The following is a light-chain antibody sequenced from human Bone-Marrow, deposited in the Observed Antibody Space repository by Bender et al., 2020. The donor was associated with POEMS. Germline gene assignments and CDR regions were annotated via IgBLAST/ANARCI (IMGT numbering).Light chain of an antibody. CDR3: QVWDVSSDHYYV. J-gene: IGLJ1*01. CDR2: DNS. V-gene: IGLV3-21*02. Sequence: SYVLTQTPSVSVAPGQTANFPCGGHNIGSKNVHWYQQKPGQAPVLVVCDNSDRPSGIPERFSGSNSGNTATLIISRVEAGDEADYYCQVWDVSSDHYYVFGTGTKVTVL. CDR1: NIGSKN.